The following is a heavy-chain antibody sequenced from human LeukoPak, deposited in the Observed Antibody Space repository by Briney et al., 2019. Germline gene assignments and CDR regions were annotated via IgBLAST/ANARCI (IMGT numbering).Heavy chain of an antibody. CDR1: GYTFTSYG. V-gene: IGHV1-2*02. D-gene: IGHD2-15*01. Sequence: GASVKVSCKASGYTFTSYGISWVRQAPGQGLEWMGWINPNSGGTNYAQKFQGRVTMTRDTSISTAYMELSRLGSDDTAVYYCARGYFVVVVAATPVGFDPWGQGTLVTVSS. J-gene: IGHJ5*02. CDR2: INPNSGGT. CDR3: ARGYFVVVVAATPVGFDP.